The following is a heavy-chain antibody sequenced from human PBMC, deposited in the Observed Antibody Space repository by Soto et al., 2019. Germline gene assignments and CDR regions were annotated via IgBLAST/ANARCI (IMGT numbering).Heavy chain of an antibody. Sequence: SETLSLTCTVSGGSISSSSYYWGWIRQPPGKGLEWTGSIYYSGSTYYNPSLKSRVTISVDTSKNQFSLKLSSVTAADTAVYYCARQGYSSGWYRAHNWFDPWGQGTLVTV. D-gene: IGHD6-19*01. CDR3: ARQGYSSGWYRAHNWFDP. J-gene: IGHJ5*02. CDR2: IYYSGST. V-gene: IGHV4-39*01. CDR1: GGSISSSSYY.